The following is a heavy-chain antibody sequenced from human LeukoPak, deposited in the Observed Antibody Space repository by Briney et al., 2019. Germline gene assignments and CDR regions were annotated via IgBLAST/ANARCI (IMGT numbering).Heavy chain of an antibody. Sequence: PGGSLRLSCAGSGFTFSSYDVNGVRQAPGKGLEWVSYISSSGSNIYYADSVKGRFTISRDNAKNSLYLQMNSLRAEDTAVYYCARNISTVTTKVYWGQGTLVTVSS. CDR2: ISSSGSNI. CDR3: ARNISTVTTKVY. V-gene: IGHV3-48*03. J-gene: IGHJ4*02. CDR1: GFTFSSYD. D-gene: IGHD4-17*01.